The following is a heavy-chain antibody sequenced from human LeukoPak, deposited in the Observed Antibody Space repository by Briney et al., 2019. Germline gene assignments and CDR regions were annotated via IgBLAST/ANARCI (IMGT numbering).Heavy chain of an antibody. CDR1: GFTFSNYW. CDR2: ISSSGGST. J-gene: IGHJ4*02. Sequence: GGSLRLSCAASGFTFSNYWTSWVRQAPGRGLDWVAIISSSGGSTSYADSVRGRFTISRDNSKNALYLQMDSLGAEDTAIYYCAKGKPQTWGNFDYWGQGTLVTVSS. CDR3: AKGKPQTWGNFDY. D-gene: IGHD3-16*01. V-gene: IGHV3-23*01.